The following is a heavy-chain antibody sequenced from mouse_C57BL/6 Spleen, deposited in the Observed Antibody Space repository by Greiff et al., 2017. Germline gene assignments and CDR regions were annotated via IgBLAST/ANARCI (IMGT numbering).Heavy chain of an antibody. V-gene: IGHV1-54*01. Sequence: QVQLQQSGAELVRPGTSVKVSCKASGYAFTNYLIEWVKQRPGQGLEWIGVINPGSGGTNYNEKFKGKATLTADTSSSTAYMQLSSLTSEDSAVYFCASYYSNSRFAYWGQGTLVTVSA. J-gene: IGHJ3*01. CDR1: GYAFTNYL. CDR2: INPGSGGT. CDR3: ASYYSNSRFAY. D-gene: IGHD2-5*01.